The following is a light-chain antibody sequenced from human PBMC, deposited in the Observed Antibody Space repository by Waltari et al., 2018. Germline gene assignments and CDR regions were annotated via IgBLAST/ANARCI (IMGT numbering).Light chain of an antibody. V-gene: IGLV2-14*03. CDR1: SSDVGSYNS. Sequence: QSALTQPASVSGSPGQSITISCTGTSSDVGSYNSVLWYQDHPGQGPKVMIYYVSNRPSGVSARFSGSKSGNTASLTISGLQAEDEADYYCSSQSSNNVVLFGGGTKLTVL. J-gene: IGLJ2*01. CDR2: YVS. CDR3: SSQSSNNVVL.